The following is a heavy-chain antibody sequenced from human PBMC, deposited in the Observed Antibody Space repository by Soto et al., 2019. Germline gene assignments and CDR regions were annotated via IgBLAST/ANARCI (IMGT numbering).Heavy chain of an antibody. Sequence: GGFLRLSCAASGVTFISYGMHWVRQAPGKGLEWVAVISYDGSNKYYADSVKGRFTISRDNSKNTLYLQMNSLRAEDTAVYYCAKDGFWGSWPGIAVAGSWYDAFDIWGQGTMVTVSS. CDR1: GVTFISYG. CDR3: AKDGFWGSWPGIAVAGSWYDAFDI. CDR2: ISYDGSNK. D-gene: IGHD6-19*01. J-gene: IGHJ3*02. V-gene: IGHV3-30*18.